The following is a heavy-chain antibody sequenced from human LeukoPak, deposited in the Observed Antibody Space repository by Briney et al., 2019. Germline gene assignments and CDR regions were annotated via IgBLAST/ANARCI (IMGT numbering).Heavy chain of an antibody. J-gene: IGHJ4*02. CDR2: INHDGSST. D-gene: IGHD6-13*01. CDR3: AKTGGIAAAH. CDR1: GFTFTTFW. Sequence: PGGSLRLSCATSGFTFTTFWMHWVRQAPGKGLVWVSRINHDGSSTNYADSVKGRFTISRDNSKNTLYLQMNSLRAEDTALYYCAKTGGIAAAHWGQGTLVTVSS. V-gene: IGHV3-74*01.